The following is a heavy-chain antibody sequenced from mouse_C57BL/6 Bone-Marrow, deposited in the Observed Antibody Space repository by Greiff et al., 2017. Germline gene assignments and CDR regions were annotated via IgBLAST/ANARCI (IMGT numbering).Heavy chain of an antibody. Sequence: VQLQESGAELVRPGTSVKVSCKASGYAFTNYLIGWVKQRPGQGLEWIGVINPGSGGTNYNEKFKGKATLTADKSSSTAYMQLSSLTSEDSAVYFCARSKNWDSWFAYWGQGTLVTVSA. CDR2: INPGSGGT. J-gene: IGHJ3*01. CDR1: GYAFTNYL. CDR3: ARSKNWDSWFAY. V-gene: IGHV1-54*01. D-gene: IGHD4-1*01.